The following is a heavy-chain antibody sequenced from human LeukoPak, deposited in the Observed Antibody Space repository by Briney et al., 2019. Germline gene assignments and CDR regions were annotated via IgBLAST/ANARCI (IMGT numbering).Heavy chain of an antibody. Sequence: SETLSLTCTVSGASFGSHYWTWIRQAPGEGLEWIGYVYYDGTTNYNPSLKSRVTISIDTSNNQFSLNLRSVTAADTAIYYCARRYYYHSSGFYYSYLDYWGQGALVTVSS. CDR1: GASFGSHY. CDR3: ARRYYYHSSGFYYSYLDY. D-gene: IGHD3-22*01. CDR2: VYYDGTT. V-gene: IGHV4-59*11. J-gene: IGHJ4*02.